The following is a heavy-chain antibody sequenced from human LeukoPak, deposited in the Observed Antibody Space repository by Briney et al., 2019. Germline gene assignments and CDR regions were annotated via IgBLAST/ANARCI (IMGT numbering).Heavy chain of an antibody. CDR2: INHSGST. D-gene: IGHD5-12*01. Sequence: PSETLSLTCAVYGGSFSGYYWSWIRQPPGKGLEWIGEINHSGSTNYNPSLKSRVTISVDTSKNQFSLKLSSVTAADTAVYYCASIRPYSGYDLGDLDYWGQGTLVTVSS. J-gene: IGHJ4*02. CDR1: GGSFSGYY. V-gene: IGHV4-34*01. CDR3: ASIRPYSGYDLGDLDY.